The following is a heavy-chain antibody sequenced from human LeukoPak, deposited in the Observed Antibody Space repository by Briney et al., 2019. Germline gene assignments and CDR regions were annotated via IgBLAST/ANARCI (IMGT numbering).Heavy chain of an antibody. J-gene: IGHJ5*02. CDR3: AKDRFGSGSPNRLGP. CDR2: ISGSSGNI. V-gene: IGHV3-23*01. D-gene: IGHD3-10*01. Sequence: GGSLRLSCTASGFTFNNYAMSWVRQAPGKGLEWVAAISGSSGNIFYADSLKGRFTISRDNSKNTLFLNTTSLRADDTAVYYCAKDRFGSGSPNRLGPWGQGTLVTVYS. CDR1: GFTFNNYA.